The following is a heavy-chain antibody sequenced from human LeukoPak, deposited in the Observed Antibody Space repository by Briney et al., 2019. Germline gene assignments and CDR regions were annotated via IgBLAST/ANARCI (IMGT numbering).Heavy chain of an antibody. CDR2: IWYDGSNK. Sequence: TGGSLRLSCAASGFTFSSYGMHWVRQAPGKGLEWVAVIWYDGSNKYYADSVKGRFTISRDNSKNTLYLQMNSLRAEDTAVYYCARDRLRYLVYSSSSFDYWGQGTLVTVSS. J-gene: IGHJ4*02. D-gene: IGHD6-6*01. CDR1: GFTFSSYG. CDR3: ARDRLRYLVYSSSSFDY. V-gene: IGHV3-33*01.